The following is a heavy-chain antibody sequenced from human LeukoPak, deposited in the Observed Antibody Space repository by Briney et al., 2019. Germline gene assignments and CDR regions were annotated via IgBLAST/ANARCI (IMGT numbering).Heavy chain of an antibody. Sequence: ASVKLSCKASGYTFTSYGISWVRQAPGQGLEWMGWISAYNGNTNYAQKLQGRVTMTTDTSTSTAYMELRSLRSDDTAVYYCARGYCSSTSCFYYYYGMDVWGQGTTVTVSS. D-gene: IGHD2-2*01. CDR1: GYTFTSYG. V-gene: IGHV1-18*01. CDR3: ARGYCSSTSCFYYYYGMDV. CDR2: ISAYNGNT. J-gene: IGHJ6*02.